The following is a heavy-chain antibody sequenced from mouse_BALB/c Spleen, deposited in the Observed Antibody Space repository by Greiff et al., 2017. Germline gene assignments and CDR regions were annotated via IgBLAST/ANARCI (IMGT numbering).Heavy chain of an antibody. J-gene: IGHJ4*01. CDR2: ISSGGSYT. CDR3: ARDREYDYVYAMDY. CDR1: GFTFSSYA. Sequence: EVKLVESGGGLVKPGGSLKLSCAASGFTFSSYAMSWVRQSPEKRLEWVAEISSGGSYTYYPDTVTGRFTISRDNAKNTLYLEMSSLRSEDTAMYYCARDREYDYVYAMDYWGQGTSVTVSS. V-gene: IGHV5-9-4*01. D-gene: IGHD2-4*01.